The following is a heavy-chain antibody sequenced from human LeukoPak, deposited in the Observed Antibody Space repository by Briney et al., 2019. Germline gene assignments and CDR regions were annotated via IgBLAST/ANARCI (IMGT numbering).Heavy chain of an antibody. D-gene: IGHD3-10*01. CDR1: GYIFTSYS. J-gene: IGHJ3*01. V-gene: IGHV1-18*01. CDR3: ARGETYYYASGSRSGFDL. CDR2: ISAYNGDR. Sequence: ASVKVSCKASGYIFTSYSISWVRQAPGQGLEWMGWISAYNGDRNYAQSLQDRVIMTTDTSTTTAYMELENVTPDDTAVYYCARGETYYYASGSRSGFDLWGQGTVVIVSS.